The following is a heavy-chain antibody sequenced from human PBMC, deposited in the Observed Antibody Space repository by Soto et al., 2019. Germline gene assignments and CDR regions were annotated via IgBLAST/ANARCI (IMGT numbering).Heavy chain of an antibody. CDR3: AREGGESSDGLYYFDS. Sequence: PSETLSLTCTVSGGSTSSDNYWSWIRQPPGKGLEWIGHIYYSGNTDYNPSFKSRLAISIDTSKNQFSLKLSSVTAADTAVYFCAREGGESSDGLYYFDSWGQGSLVTVSS. D-gene: IGHD3-16*01. J-gene: IGHJ4*02. CDR1: GGSTSSDNY. CDR2: IYYSGNT. V-gene: IGHV4-30-4*01.